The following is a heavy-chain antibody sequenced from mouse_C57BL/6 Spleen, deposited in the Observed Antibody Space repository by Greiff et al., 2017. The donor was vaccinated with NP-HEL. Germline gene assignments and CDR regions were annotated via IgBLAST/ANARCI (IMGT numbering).Heavy chain of an antibody. D-gene: IGHD2-3*01. CDR3: ARDRDDGYPWFAY. J-gene: IGHJ3*01. CDR1: GFTFSSYA. V-gene: IGHV5-4*01. Sequence: EVKLVESGGGLVKPGGSLKLSCAASGFTFSSYAMSWVRQTPEKRLEWVATISDGGSYTYYPDNVKGRFTISRDNAKNNLYLQMSHLKSEDTAMYYCARDRDDGYPWFAYWGQGTLVTVSA. CDR2: ISDGGSYT.